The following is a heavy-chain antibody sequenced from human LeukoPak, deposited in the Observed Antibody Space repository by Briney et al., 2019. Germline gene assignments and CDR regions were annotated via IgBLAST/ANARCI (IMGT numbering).Heavy chain of an antibody. V-gene: IGHV4-38-2*01. Sequence: SETLSLTCAVSGYSTSSGYYWGWIRQPPGKGLEWIGSMYHSGSTYNNPSLKSRVTISVDTSKNQFYLELSSVTAADTAVYYSARHSSNSPDAFDIWGQGTMVTVSS. J-gene: IGHJ3*02. CDR3: ARHSSNSPDAFDI. D-gene: IGHD4-23*01. CDR2: MYHSGST. CDR1: GYSTSSGYY.